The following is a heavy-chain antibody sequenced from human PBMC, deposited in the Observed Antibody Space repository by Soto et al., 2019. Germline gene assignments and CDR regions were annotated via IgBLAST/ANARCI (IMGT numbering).Heavy chain of an antibody. D-gene: IGHD3-10*01. CDR1: GASIRSNNR. CDR2: IFHSGST. V-gene: IGHV4-4*02. Sequence: PSETLSLTCAVSGASIRSNNRWSWVRQPPGKGLEWIGEIFHSGSTNYNPSLKTRLTISVDKSKNQFSLNLNSVTAADTAVYYCARHTAGSLAHFGLDVWGQGTTVTVSS. J-gene: IGHJ6*02. CDR3: ARHTAGSLAHFGLDV.